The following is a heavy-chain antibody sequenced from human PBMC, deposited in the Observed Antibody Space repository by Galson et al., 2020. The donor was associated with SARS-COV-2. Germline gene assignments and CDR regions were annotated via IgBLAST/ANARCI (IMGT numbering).Heavy chain of an antibody. J-gene: IGHJ4*02. CDR3: GRQGSGSGWYASDH. V-gene: IGHV3-7*01. CDR1: GFTFSSSW. CDR2: IKHDGSQK. D-gene: IGHD6-19*01. Sequence: GGSLRPSCAASGFTFSSSWMNWVRQAPGNGLEWVANIKHDGSQKYYVDSVQGRFTITRDNAKNSLYLQMNSLRAEDTAIYYWGRQGSGSGWYASDHWCQGTRVTVSS.